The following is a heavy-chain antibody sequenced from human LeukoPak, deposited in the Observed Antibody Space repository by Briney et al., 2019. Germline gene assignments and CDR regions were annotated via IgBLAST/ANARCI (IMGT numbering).Heavy chain of an antibody. D-gene: IGHD6-19*01. CDR1: GFTFGDYA. Sequence: GGSLRLSCTASGFTFGDYAMSWVRQAPGKGLEWVGFIRSKAYGGTTEYAASVKGRFTISRDDSKSIAYLQINSLKTEDTAVYYCTRVGIAVAPFDYWGQGTLVTVSS. CDR2: IRSKAYGGTT. V-gene: IGHV3-49*04. CDR3: TRVGIAVAPFDY. J-gene: IGHJ4*02.